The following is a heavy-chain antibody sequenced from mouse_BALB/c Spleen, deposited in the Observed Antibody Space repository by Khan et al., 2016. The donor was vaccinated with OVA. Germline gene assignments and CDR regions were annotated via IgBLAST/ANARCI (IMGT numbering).Heavy chain of an antibody. CDR1: GYSITSDYA. J-gene: IGHJ3*01. V-gene: IGHV3-2*02. CDR3: ARWFAY. Sequence: EVELVESGPGLVKPSQSLSLTCTVTGYSITSDYAWNWIRQFPGNKLEWMGYITYSGGTSYHPSLKSRISITRDTSKNQFFLRLNSVTTEDSATYYCARWFAYWGQGNLVTVS. CDR2: ITYSGGT.